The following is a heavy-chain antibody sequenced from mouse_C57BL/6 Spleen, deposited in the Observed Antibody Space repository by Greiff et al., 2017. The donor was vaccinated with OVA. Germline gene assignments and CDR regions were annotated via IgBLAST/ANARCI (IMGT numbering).Heavy chain of an antibody. Sequence: ESGPGLVKPSQSLSLTCSVTGYSFTSGYYWNWIRQFPGNKLEWMGYISYDGSNNYNPSLKNRISITRDTSKNQFFLKLNSVTTEDTATYCCARGSPYPYAMDYWGQGTSVTVSS. CDR3: ARGSPYPYAMDY. J-gene: IGHJ4*01. V-gene: IGHV3-6*01. CDR1: GYSFTSGYY. CDR2: ISYDGSN.